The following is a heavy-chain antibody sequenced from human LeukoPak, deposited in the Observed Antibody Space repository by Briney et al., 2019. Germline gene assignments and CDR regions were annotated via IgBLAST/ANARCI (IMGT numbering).Heavy chain of an antibody. D-gene: IGHD1-14*01. V-gene: IGHV4-4*02. CDR1: GGSISNSNW. CDR2: VFHSGST. J-gene: IGHJ4*02. Sequence: SGTLSLTCAVSGGSISNSNWWSWVRQPPGKGLEWIGEVFHSGSTNYNPSLKSRVTVSVDKSKNQFSLKLNSVTAADTAVYYCARDPSNTVGRNIYFDYWGQGTLVTVSS. CDR3: ARDPSNTVGRNIYFDY.